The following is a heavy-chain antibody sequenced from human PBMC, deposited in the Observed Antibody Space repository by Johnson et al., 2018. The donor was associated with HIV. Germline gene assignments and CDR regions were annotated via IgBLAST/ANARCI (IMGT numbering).Heavy chain of an antibody. D-gene: IGHD6-13*01. Sequence: QVQLVESGGGVVQPARSLGLSCSASGFTFSRNAMHWVRQPPGKGLEWVAVISFDGTNKHYGDSVRGRFTISRDNSKNTLYLQMNSLRAEDTAVYYCASAEIAAAATGHDAFDIWGQGTMVTVSS. CDR3: ASAEIAAAATGHDAFDI. J-gene: IGHJ3*02. CDR1: GFTFSRNA. CDR2: ISFDGTNK. V-gene: IGHV3-30*04.